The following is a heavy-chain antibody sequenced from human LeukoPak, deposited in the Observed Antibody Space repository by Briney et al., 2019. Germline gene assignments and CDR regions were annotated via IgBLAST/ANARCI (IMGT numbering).Heavy chain of an antibody. V-gene: IGHV3-7*04. J-gene: IGHJ5*02. D-gene: IGHD1-1*01. CDR3: ARAMETVTDWFDP. CDR1: GFTFSSYW. CDR2: IKKDGSET. Sequence: GGSLRLSCAASGFTFSSYWMSWVRQAPGKGLEWVANIKKDGSETYYVDSVKGRFTISRDNAKNSLYLQMNSLEAEDTAVYCCARAMETVTDWFDPWGQGTLVTVSS.